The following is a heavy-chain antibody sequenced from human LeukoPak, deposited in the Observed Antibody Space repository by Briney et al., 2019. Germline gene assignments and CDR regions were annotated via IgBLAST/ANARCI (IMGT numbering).Heavy chain of an antibody. CDR1: GGSFSGYC. CDR3: ASPDREEMATAGDAFNI. Sequence: SETLSLTCAVYGGSFSGYCWSWIRQPPGKWLEWIGEINHSGSTNYNPSLKSRVTISVDTSKNQFSLKLSSVTAADTAVYYCASPDREEMATAGDAFNIWGQGTMVTVSS. V-gene: IGHV4-34*01. CDR2: INHSGST. D-gene: IGHD5-24*01. J-gene: IGHJ3*02.